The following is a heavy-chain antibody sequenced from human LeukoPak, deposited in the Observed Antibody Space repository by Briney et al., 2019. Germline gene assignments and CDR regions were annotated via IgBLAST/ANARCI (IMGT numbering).Heavy chain of an antibody. D-gene: IGHD6-13*01. CDR1: GFTLRSHG. Sequence: GGSLRLSCAASGFTLRSHGMHWVRQAPGKGLEWVAVIWYDGSNKYYADSVKGRFTISRDNSKNTLYLQMNSLRAEDTAVYYCARDDRSSHVPFDYWGQGTLVTVSS. CDR2: IWYDGSNK. J-gene: IGHJ4*02. CDR3: ARDDRSSHVPFDY. V-gene: IGHV3-33*01.